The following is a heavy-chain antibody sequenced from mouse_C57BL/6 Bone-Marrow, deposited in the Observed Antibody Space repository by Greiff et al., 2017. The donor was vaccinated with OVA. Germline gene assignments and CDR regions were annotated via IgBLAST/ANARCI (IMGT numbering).Heavy chain of an antibody. D-gene: IGHD2-5*01. V-gene: IGHV1-15*01. Sequence: QVQLQQSGAELVRPGASVTLSCKASGYTFTDYEMHWVKQTPVHGLEWIGAIDPETGGTAYNQKFKGKAILTADKSSSTAYMELRSLTSEDSAVYYCTRSYSNYGDFDYWGQGTTLTGSS. CDR2: IDPETGGT. CDR1: GYTFTDYE. J-gene: IGHJ2*01. CDR3: TRSYSNYGDFDY.